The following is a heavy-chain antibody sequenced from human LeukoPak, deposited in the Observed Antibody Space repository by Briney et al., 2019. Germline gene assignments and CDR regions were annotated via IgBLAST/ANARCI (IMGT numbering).Heavy chain of an antibody. J-gene: IGHJ3*02. D-gene: IGHD3-22*01. CDR2: ISGSGGST. Sequence: GGSLRLSCASSVFTFSSYAISWVRQAPAKGLDGVSAISGSGGSTYYADSVKGRFTISRDNSKNTLYLQMNSLRAEDTAVYQCAKGRYYHDNSDAFEIWGQGTMVTVSS. V-gene: IGHV3-23*01. CDR3: AKGRYYHDNSDAFEI. CDR1: VFTFSSYA.